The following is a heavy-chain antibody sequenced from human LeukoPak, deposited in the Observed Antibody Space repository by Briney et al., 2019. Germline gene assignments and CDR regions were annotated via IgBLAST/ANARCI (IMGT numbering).Heavy chain of an antibody. CDR1: GYTFTGYY. Sequence: GASVKVSCKASGYTFTGYYMHWVRQAPGQGLEWMGWINPNSGGTNYAQKFQGRVTMTRDTSISTAYMELSRLRSDDTAVYYCARGDITGTTVRDYYYGMDVWGQGTTVTVSS. J-gene: IGHJ6*02. CDR3: ARGDITGTTVRDYYYGMDV. D-gene: IGHD1-7*01. V-gene: IGHV1-2*02. CDR2: INPNSGGT.